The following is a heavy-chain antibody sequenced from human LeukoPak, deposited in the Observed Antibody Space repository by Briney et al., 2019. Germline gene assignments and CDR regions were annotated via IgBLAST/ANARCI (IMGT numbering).Heavy chain of an antibody. CDR1: GYTLTDYY. Sequence: GASVKVSCRASGYTLTDYYLLWVRQAPGQGLKWMGWINPNSGATDYAQSFQARVTMTRDTSIGTGYMELTGLKSDDTAVYYRARGRRILGGPENAGDFFDYWGQGSLVTVSS. CDR2: INPNSGAT. D-gene: IGHD3-16*01. CDR3: ARGRRILGGPENAGDFFDY. V-gene: IGHV1-2*02. J-gene: IGHJ4*01.